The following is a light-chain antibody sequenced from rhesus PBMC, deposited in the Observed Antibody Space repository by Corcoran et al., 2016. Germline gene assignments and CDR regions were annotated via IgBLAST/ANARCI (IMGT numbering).Light chain of an antibody. J-gene: IGKJ1*01. CDR1: QRVSSS. V-gene: IGKV3-24*01. CDR2: GAS. CDR3: LQHSNWPRT. Sequence: EIVMTQSPATLSLSPGERATLSCRASQRVSSSLAWYQQKPGQASRLLIYGASSRAPGIADRFSVSGSGTDFTLTISSLEAEDVAVYYCLQHSNWPRTFGQGTKVEIK.